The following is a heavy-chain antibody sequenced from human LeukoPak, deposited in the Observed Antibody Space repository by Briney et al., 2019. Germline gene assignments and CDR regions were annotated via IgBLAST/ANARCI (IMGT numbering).Heavy chain of an antibody. J-gene: IGHJ4*02. CDR3: ARDLWDATGY. CDR2: IYSGDST. V-gene: IGHV3-66*02. Sequence: GGSLRLFCAASGFSSTYMRGVRQAPGKGLEWVSVIYSGDSTYYADSVKGRFTISRDISKNTVYLQMNSLRPEDTAVYHCARDLWDATGYWGQGTLVTVSS. CDR1: GFSSTY. D-gene: IGHD3-3*01.